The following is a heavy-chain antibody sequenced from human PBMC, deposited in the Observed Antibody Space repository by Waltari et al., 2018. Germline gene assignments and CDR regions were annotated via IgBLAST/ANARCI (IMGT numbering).Heavy chain of an antibody. Sequence: QVQLQESGPGLVKPSETLSLTCTVSGYSIRSNYYWGWLRQSPGTGLEWIGSIFHSGSTYYNPSLKSRVTISVDTSKNQFSLKLSSVTAADTAVYYCATDPSYYGSGTYWAGWFDPWGQGTLVTVSS. D-gene: IGHD3-10*01. CDR1: GYSIRSNYY. J-gene: IGHJ5*02. CDR3: ATDPSYYGSGTYWAGWFDP. V-gene: IGHV4-38-2*02. CDR2: IFHSGST.